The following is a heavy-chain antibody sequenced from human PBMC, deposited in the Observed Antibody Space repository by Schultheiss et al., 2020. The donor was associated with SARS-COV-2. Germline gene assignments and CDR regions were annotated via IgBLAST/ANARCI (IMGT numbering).Heavy chain of an antibody. J-gene: IGHJ6*02. CDR3: AKGRNSSSSSSYGMDV. CDR2: IKQDGSEK. Sequence: ETLSLTCAVYGGSFSGYYWSWIRQPPGKGLEWVANIKQDGSEKYYVDSVKGRFTISRDNSKNTLYLQMNSLRAEDTAVYYCAKGRNSSSSSSYGMDVWGQGTTVTVSS. V-gene: IGHV3-7*03. CDR1: GGSFSGYY. D-gene: IGHD6-6*01.